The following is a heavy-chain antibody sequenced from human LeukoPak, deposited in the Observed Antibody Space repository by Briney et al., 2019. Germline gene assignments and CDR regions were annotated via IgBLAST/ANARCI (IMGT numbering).Heavy chain of an antibody. CDR1: GFTFSTYG. Sequence: GGSLRLSCAASGFTFSTYGMNWVSQAPGKGLEWVSSISSSGSYVYYADSVKGRFTISRDNAKNSLYLQMNSLRAEDTAVYYCARLPWYYGMDVWGQGTTVTVSS. J-gene: IGHJ6*02. V-gene: IGHV3-21*04. CDR2: ISSSGSYV. D-gene: IGHD2-15*01. CDR3: ARLPWYYGMDV.